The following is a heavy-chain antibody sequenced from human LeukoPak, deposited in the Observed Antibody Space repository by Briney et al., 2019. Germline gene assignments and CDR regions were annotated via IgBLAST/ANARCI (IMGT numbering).Heavy chain of an antibody. CDR3: AKESPYYDFWSGYTPGPTDY. CDR2: ISGSGGST. J-gene: IGHJ4*02. V-gene: IGHV3-23*01. Sequence: GGSLRLSCAASGFTFSSYAMSWVRQAPGKGLEWVSAISGSGGSTYYADSVEGRFTISRDNSKNTLYLQMNSLRAEDTAVYYCAKESPYYDFWSGYTPGPTDYWGQGTLVTVSS. D-gene: IGHD3-3*01. CDR1: GFTFSSYA.